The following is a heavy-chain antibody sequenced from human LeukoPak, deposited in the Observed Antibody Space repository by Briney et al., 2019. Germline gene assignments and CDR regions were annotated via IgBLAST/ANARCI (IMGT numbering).Heavy chain of an antibody. D-gene: IGHD5-18*01. J-gene: IGHJ4*02. V-gene: IGHV4-39*07. CDR1: GGSISSSSYY. Sequence: SETLSLTCTVSGGSISSSSYYWGWIRQPPGKGLEWIGSIYYSGSTYYNPSLKSRVTISVDTSKNQFSLKLSSVTAADTGVYYCARSRIQLWNSPFDYWGQGTLVTASS. CDR3: ARSRIQLWNSPFDY. CDR2: IYYSGST.